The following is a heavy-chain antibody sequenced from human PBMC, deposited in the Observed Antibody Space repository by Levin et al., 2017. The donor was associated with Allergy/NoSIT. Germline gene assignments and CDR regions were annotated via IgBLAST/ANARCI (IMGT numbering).Heavy chain of an antibody. D-gene: IGHD4-17*01. CDR3: AREGPLGGDYAGDAFDI. CDR1: GGSVSSGSYY. V-gene: IGHV4-61*01. Sequence: SQTLSLTCTVSGGSVSSGSYYWSWIRQPPGKGLEWIGYIYYSGSTNYNPSLKSRVTISVDTSKNQFSLKLSSVTAADTAVYYCAREGPLGGDYAGDAFDIWGQGTMVTVSS. J-gene: IGHJ3*02. CDR2: IYYSGST.